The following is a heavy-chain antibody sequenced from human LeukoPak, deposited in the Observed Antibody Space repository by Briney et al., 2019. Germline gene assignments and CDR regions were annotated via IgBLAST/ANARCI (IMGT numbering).Heavy chain of an antibody. J-gene: IGHJ6*04. V-gene: IGHV4-39*07. CDR3: ARSARMLIQSAISQNPWTYMDV. CDR2: IYYSGST. Sequence: KPSETLSLTCTVSGGSISSSSYYGGWIRQPPGKGLEWIGSIYYSGSTYYNPSLKSRVTISVDTSKNQFSLKLSSVTAADTAVYYCARSARMLIQSAISQNPWTYMDVWGKGTTVTVSS. CDR1: GGSISSSSYY. D-gene: IGHD3-16*01.